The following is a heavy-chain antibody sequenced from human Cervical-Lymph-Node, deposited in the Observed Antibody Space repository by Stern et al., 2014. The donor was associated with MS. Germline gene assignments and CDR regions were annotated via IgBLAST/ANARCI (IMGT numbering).Heavy chain of an antibody. CDR2: IIPMLGLA. CDR3: ARGIVTNRPAATLHNLFDP. D-gene: IGHD2-15*01. CDR1: GGTFSSSYA. Sequence: MQLVESGAEVKKPGSSVNVSCKASGGTFSSSYAVSWVRQAPGQGLEWMGRIIPMLGLANYAQKFQTRLTITADKSSSTVYMRLSSLTSEDTALYYCARGIVTNRPAATLHNLFDPWGQGTLVTVSS. V-gene: IGHV1-69*09. J-gene: IGHJ5*02.